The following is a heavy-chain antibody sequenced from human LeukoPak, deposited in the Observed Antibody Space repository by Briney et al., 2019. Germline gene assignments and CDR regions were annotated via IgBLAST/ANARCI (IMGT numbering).Heavy chain of an antibody. CDR1: GYTFTSYY. J-gene: IGHJ4*02. CDR3: ARRPYKYYDILTGYYRSEFEY. CDR2: INPSGGST. D-gene: IGHD3-9*01. V-gene: IGHV1-46*01. Sequence: GASVKVSCRASGYTFTSYYMHWVRQAPGQGLEWMGIINPSGGSTSYAQKFQGRVTMTRDMSTSTVYMELSSLRSEDTAVYYCARRPYKYYDILTGYYRSEFEYWGQGTLVTVSS.